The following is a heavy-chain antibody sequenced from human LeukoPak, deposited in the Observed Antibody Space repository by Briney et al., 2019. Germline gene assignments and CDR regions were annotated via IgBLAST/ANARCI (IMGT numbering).Heavy chain of an antibody. CDR3: ARLAGAFDI. D-gene: IGHD6-19*01. Sequence: PGGSLRLSCAASGFTFDDYAMHWVRQAPGKGLEWVAVISYDGSNKYYADSVKGRFTISRDNSKNTLYLQMNSLRAEDTAVYYCARLAGAFDIWGQGTMVTVSS. CDR2: ISYDGSNK. CDR1: GFTFDDYA. V-gene: IGHV3-30-3*01. J-gene: IGHJ3*02.